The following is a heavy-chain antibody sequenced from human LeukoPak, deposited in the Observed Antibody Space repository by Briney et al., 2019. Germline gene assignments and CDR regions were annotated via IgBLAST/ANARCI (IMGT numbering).Heavy chain of an antibody. J-gene: IGHJ4*02. D-gene: IGHD1-1*01. CDR3: VRDRHNWNDPVDY. V-gene: IGHV1-18*01. Sequence: ASVKVSCKXSGYTFTSYGISWVRQAPGQGLEWMGWISAYNGNTNYAQKLQGRVTVTTDTSTSTAYMELRSLRSDDTAVYYCVRDRHNWNDPVDYWGQGTLVTVSS. CDR2: ISAYNGNT. CDR1: GYTFTSYG.